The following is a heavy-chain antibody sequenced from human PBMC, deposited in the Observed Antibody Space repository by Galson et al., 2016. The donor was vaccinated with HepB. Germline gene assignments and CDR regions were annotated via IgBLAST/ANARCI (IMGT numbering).Heavy chain of an antibody. CDR3: ARDPRYCTDGVCYQRGGMGV. J-gene: IGHJ6*02. Sequence: SVKVSCKASGYMFSTYSVTWVRQAPGQGLEWMGWVSAYNGNTNYAQKVQGRVTMTTDTSTSTAYMELRSLTSDGTAVYYCARDPRYCTDGVCYQRGGMGVWGQGTTVTVS. CDR2: VSAYNGNT. V-gene: IGHV1-18*01. CDR1: GYMFSTYS. D-gene: IGHD2-8*01.